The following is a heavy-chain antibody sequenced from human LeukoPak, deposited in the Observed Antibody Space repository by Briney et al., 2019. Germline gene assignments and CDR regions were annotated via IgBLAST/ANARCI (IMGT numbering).Heavy chain of an antibody. Sequence: GGSLRLSCAASGFTFSNYWMHWVRQAPGKGLVWVSRINSDGSSRNYADSVKGRFTISRDNAKNTLYLQMNSLRTEDTAVYYCARDIHSGSYYGLVDYWGQGTLVTVSS. CDR3: ARDIHSGSYYGLVDY. CDR2: INSDGSSR. V-gene: IGHV3-74*01. D-gene: IGHD1-26*01. CDR1: GFTFSNYW. J-gene: IGHJ4*02.